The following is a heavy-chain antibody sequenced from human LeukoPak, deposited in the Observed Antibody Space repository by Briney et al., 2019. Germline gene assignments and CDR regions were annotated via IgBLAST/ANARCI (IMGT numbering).Heavy chain of an antibody. D-gene: IGHD3-10*01. V-gene: IGHV4-59*01. J-gene: IGHJ4*02. Sequence: SETLSLTCTGSGASINTYYWSWIRQPPGKGLEWVGYIYYSGTTSYKPSLKTRATISIDTSKNQYSLKLSSVTAADTAVYYCARVLRPMASQYYFDYWGQGTLVTVSS. CDR2: IYYSGTT. CDR1: GASINTYY. CDR3: ARVLRPMASQYYFDY.